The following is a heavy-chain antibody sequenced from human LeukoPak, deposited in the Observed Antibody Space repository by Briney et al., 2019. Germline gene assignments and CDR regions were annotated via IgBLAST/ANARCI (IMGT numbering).Heavy chain of an antibody. CDR2: IYTSGIT. Sequence: SQTLSLTCTVSGGSFSSGTYYWSWIRQPAGKGLEWIGRIYTSGITHYNPSLKSRVTISVDTSKNQFSLKLSSVTAADTAVYYCARHKDYYYSYMDVWGKGTTVTISS. CDR1: GGSFSSGTYY. CDR3: ARHKDYYYSYMDV. V-gene: IGHV4-61*02. J-gene: IGHJ6*03.